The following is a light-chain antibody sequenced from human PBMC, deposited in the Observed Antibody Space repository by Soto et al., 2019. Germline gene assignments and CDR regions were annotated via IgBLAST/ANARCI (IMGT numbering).Light chain of an antibody. J-gene: IGKJ1*01. CDR3: QQYYSYPRT. CDR1: RGISSY. V-gene: IGKV1-8*01. Sequence: AIRMTQSPSSFSASTGDRVTITFRASRGISSYLAWYQQKPGKAPKLLIYAASTLQSGVPSRFSGSGSGTDFTLTISCLQSEDFATYYCQQYYSYPRTFGQGTKVEIK. CDR2: AAS.